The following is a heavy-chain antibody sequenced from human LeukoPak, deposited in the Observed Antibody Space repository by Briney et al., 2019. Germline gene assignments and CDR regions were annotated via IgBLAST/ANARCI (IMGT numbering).Heavy chain of an antibody. V-gene: IGHV1-46*03. CDR2: TNPRGGSR. J-gene: IGHJ4*02. CDR1: GYSFTSYY. D-gene: IGHD2-2*01. CDR3: ARDKGIVPAAAMFYLDY. Sequence: ASVKASCKASGYSFTSYYIHWVRQAPGQGLEWMGITNPRGGSRTYPQNFQGRVTMTRDTSTSTVPMELSSLGSGDTAVYYCARDKGIVPAAAMFYLDYWGQGTLVTVSS.